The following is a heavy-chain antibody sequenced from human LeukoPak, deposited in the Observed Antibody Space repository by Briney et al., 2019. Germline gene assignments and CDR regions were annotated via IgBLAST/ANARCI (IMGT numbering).Heavy chain of an antibody. D-gene: IGHD3-9*01. J-gene: IGHJ4*02. CDR3: ARAVLTGYHFDY. V-gene: IGHV4-31*11. CDR2: IYYSGST. Sequence: SQTLSLTCAVSGGPITSGGYYWTWIRQHPGKGLEWIGYIYYSGSTYYNPSLKSRVTISVDTSKNQFSLKLSSVTAADTAVYYCARAVLTGYHFDYWGQGTLVTVSS. CDR1: GGPITSGGYY.